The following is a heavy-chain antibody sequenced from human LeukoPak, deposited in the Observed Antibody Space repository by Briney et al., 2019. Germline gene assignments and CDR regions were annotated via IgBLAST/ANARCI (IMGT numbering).Heavy chain of an antibody. CDR3: ARRPPRVTTNTFDY. CDR2: INHSGST. CDR1: GGSFSGYY. J-gene: IGHJ4*02. D-gene: IGHD4-17*01. V-gene: IGHV4-34*01. Sequence: SETLSLTCAVYGGSFSGYYWSWIRQPPGKGLEWIGEINHSGSTNYNPSLKSRVTISVDTSKNQFSLKLSSVTAADTAVYYCARRPPRVTTNTFDYWGQGTLVTVSS.